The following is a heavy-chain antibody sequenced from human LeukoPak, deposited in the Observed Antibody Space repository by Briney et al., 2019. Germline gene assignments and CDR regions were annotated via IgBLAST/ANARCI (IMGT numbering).Heavy chain of an antibody. J-gene: IGHJ6*03. Sequence: ASVKVSCKASGYTFTCYYMHWVRQAPGQGLEWMGWINPNSGGTNYAQKFQGRVTMTRDTSISTAYMELSRLRSDDTAVYYCARGVPAAIHPRDYYYYMDVWGKGTTVTVSS. CDR2: INPNSGGT. V-gene: IGHV1-2*02. D-gene: IGHD2-2*02. CDR3: ARGVPAAIHPRDYYYYMDV. CDR1: GYTFTCYY.